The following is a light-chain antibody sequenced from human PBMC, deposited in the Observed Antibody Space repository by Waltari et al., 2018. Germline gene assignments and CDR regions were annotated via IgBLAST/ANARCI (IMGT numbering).Light chain of an antibody. CDR3: QSYDGINWM. Sequence: NFMLTQPHSVSESPGKTVTNSCTRSSGSIASNYVQWFQQRPGSAPTTVSYEDYQRPSGVPDRFSGSIDSSSNSASLTISGLKTEDEADYYCQSYDGINWMFGGGTKLTVL. J-gene: IGLJ3*02. V-gene: IGLV6-57*03. CDR2: EDY. CDR1: SGSIASNY.